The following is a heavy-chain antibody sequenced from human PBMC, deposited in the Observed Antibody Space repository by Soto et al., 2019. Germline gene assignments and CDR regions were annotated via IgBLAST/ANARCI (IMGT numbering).Heavy chain of an antibody. V-gene: IGHV4-59*01. Sequence: QVQLQESGPGLVKPSETLSLTCTVSGGSISSYYWSWIRQPPGKGLEWIGYIYYSGSTNYNPSLKSRVPISVDTSQNPFSLQLSSVTAADTAVYYCARAPAQLYSSSWYYFDYWGQGTLVTVSS. D-gene: IGHD6-13*01. J-gene: IGHJ4*02. CDR1: GGSISSYY. CDR3: ARAPAQLYSSSWYYFDY. CDR2: IYYSGST.